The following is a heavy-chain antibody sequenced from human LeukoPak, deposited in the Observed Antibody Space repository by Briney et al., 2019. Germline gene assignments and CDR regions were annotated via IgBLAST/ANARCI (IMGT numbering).Heavy chain of an antibody. CDR2: IYHSGST. CDR3: ARGGGDFWSGYFLDY. J-gene: IGHJ4*02. CDR1: GGSISSGGYY. V-gene: IGHV4-30-2*01. Sequence: PSGTLSLTCTVSGGSISSGGYYWSWIRQPPGKGLEWIGYIYHSGSTYYNPSLKSRVTISVDRSKNQFSLKLSSVTAADTAVYYCARGGGDFWSGYFLDYWGQGTLVTVSS. D-gene: IGHD3-3*01.